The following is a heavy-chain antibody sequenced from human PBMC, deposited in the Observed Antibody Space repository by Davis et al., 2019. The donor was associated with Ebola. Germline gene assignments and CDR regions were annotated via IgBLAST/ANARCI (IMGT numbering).Heavy chain of an antibody. CDR3: TRAPEWELLYYFDY. V-gene: IGHV3-49*04. CDR1: GFTFGDYA. D-gene: IGHD1-26*01. Sequence: GESLKISCTASGFTFGDYAMSWVRQAPGKGLEWVGFIRSKAYGGTTEYAASVKGRFTISRDDSKSIAYLQMNSLKTEDTAVYYCTRAPEWELLYYFDYWGQGTLVTVSS. CDR2: IRSKAYGGTT. J-gene: IGHJ4*02.